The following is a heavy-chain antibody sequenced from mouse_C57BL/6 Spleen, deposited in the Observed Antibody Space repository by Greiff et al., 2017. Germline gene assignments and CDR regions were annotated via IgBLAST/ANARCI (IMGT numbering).Heavy chain of an antibody. J-gene: IGHJ2*01. CDR3: ARKHHYYGSGVDY. V-gene: IGHV1-9*01. CDR1: GYTFTGYW. D-gene: IGHD1-1*01. Sequence: VQLQQSGAELMKPGASVKLSCKATGYTFTGYWIEWVKQRPGHGLEWIGEILPGSGSTNYNEKFKGKATFTADKSSNTAYMQLSSLTTEDSAIYYCARKHHYYGSGVDYWGQGTTLTVSS. CDR2: ILPGSGST.